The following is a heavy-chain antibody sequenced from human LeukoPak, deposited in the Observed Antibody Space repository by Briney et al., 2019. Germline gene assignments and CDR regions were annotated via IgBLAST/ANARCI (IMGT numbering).Heavy chain of an antibody. CDR2: IKHKPDGGTT. CDR3: ARDRGTDNWKYYGMDV. Sequence: GGSLRLSCAASGFTFINAWMSWVRQAPGKGLEGVGRIKHKPDGGTTDYAAPGKGRFTISRDNAKNSLYMQMNSLRAEDTAVYYCARDRGTDNWKYYGMDVWGQGTTVTVSS. J-gene: IGHJ6*02. CDR1: GFTFINAW. D-gene: IGHD1-1*01. V-gene: IGHV3-15*01.